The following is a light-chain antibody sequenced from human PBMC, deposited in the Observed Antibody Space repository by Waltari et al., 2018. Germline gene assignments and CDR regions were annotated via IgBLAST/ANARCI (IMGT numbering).Light chain of an antibody. J-gene: IGLJ1*01. CDR2: EVF. CDR3: CSYAGRGTYV. V-gene: IGLV2-23*02. CDR1: TGDVGSYDL. Sequence: QSALTQPASVSGTPGQSITISCSGTTGDVGSYDLVSWYQQHPGEAPKLLICEVFKRPPDTSSRFSGAKSGSTASLTISGLQPEDEADYYCCSYAGRGTYVFGSGTKVTVL.